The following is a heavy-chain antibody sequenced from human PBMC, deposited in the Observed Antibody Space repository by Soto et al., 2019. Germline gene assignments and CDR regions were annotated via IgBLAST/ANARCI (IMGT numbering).Heavy chain of an antibody. J-gene: IGHJ5*02. CDR2: IIPMFGTT. CDR3: TRDLYYFDSSAYYGHNWFDP. Sequence: QVQLVQSGAEVKKPGSSVKVSCKASGGTFSTYTMSWVRQAPGQGLEWMGGIIPMFGTTTYAENYQCRVTITAVETAITAYMGLTSLSTEDTAVYSCTRDLYYFDSSAYYGHNWFDPWGQGTRVTVSS. V-gene: IGHV1-69*12. CDR1: GGTFSTYT. D-gene: IGHD3-22*01.